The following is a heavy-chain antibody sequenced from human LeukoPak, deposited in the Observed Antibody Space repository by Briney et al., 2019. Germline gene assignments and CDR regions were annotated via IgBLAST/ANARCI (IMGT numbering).Heavy chain of an antibody. D-gene: IGHD6-19*01. J-gene: IGHJ4*02. CDR3: ATGPGYSSGWYSY. CDR1: GYTFTSYG. CDR2: VTPHNGAA. Sequence: VASVKVSCKASGYTFTSYGISWVRQAPGQGLEWMGWVTPHNGAAKYAQNFQGRVTMTTDRSTSTAYLELRRLRSDDTATYYCATGPGYSSGWYSYWGQGSLVTVSS. V-gene: IGHV1-18*01.